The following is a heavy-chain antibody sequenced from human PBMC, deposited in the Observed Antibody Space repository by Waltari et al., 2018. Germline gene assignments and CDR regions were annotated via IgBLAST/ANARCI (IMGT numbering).Heavy chain of an antibody. J-gene: IGHJ6*02. V-gene: IGHV4-59*01. CDR3: ARVTKAYCGGDCYSYDYYYGMDV. CDR1: GGSISSYY. D-gene: IGHD2-21*02. CDR2: IYYSGST. Sequence: QVQLQESGPGLVKPSETLSLTCTVSGGSISSYYWSWIRQPPGKGLEWIGYIYYSGSTNYNPSLNIRVTISVDTSKNQFSLKLSSVTAADTAVYYCARVTKAYCGGDCYSYDYYYGMDVWGQGTTVTVSS.